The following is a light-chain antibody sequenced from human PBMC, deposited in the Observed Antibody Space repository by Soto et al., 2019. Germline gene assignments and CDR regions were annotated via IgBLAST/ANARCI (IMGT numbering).Light chain of an antibody. J-gene: IGLJ1*01. CDR3: RSYTTSSTLV. V-gene: IGLV2-14*03. CDR1: MSDVGGYNF. CDR2: EVS. Sequence: QASLTQAASVFGSPGQSIPISCTGTMSDVGGYNFVSWYQQHPGKAPKLMIYEVSSRPSGVSNRFSGSKSGNTASLTISGLQPEDEADYYCRSYTTSSTLVFGTGTKVTVL.